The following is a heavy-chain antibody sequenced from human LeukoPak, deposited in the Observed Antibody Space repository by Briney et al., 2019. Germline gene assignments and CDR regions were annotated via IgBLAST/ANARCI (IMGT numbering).Heavy chain of an antibody. J-gene: IGHJ4*02. CDR3: ARCRSYEQQLVQVYFDY. CDR1: GFTFSSYG. CDR2: ISYDGSNK. V-gene: IGHV3-30*03. Sequence: GGSLRLSCAASGFTFSSYGMHWVRQAPGKGLEWVAVISYDGSNKYYADSVKGRFTISRDNAKNSLYLQMNSLRAEDTAVYYCARCRSYEQQLVQVYFDYWGQGTLVTVSS. D-gene: IGHD6-13*01.